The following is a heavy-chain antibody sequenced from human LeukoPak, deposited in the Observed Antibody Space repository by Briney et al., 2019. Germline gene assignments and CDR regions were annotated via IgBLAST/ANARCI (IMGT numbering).Heavy chain of an antibody. CDR1: GGSFSGYY. J-gene: IGHJ1*01. Sequence: SETLCLTCAVYGGSFSGYYWSWIRQPPGKGLEWIGEINHSGSTNYNPSLKSRVTISVDTSKNQFSLKLSSVTAADTAVYYCARGRWSGNSKWHFQHWGQGTLLTVSS. D-gene: IGHD4-23*01. V-gene: IGHV4-34*01. CDR3: ARGRWSGNSKWHFQH. CDR2: INHSGST.